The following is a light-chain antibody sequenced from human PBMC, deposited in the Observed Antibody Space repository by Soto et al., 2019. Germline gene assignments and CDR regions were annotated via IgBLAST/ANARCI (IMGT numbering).Light chain of an antibody. CDR2: AAS. J-gene: IGKJ4*01. CDR1: KSITKY. CDR3: QQSYSTPLT. Sequence: DIQMTQSPSSLSASVGDRVTIACRASKSITKYLNWYQQKPGKAPKLLIYAASSLQSGVPSRFGGSGSGTEFTLTISNLQPEDSATYFCQQSYSTPLTFGRGTKVEI. V-gene: IGKV1-39*01.